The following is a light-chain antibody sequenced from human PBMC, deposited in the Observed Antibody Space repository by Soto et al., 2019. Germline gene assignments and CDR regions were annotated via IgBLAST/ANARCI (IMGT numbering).Light chain of an antibody. Sequence: LTQPASVSGSPGQSITISCTGTRGDVGAFNYVSWYQLRPGKAPKLVIYEVNSRPSGISSRFSGSKSGNTASLSISGLQAEDEGDYYCASYSTGDTLYVFGSGTKVTVL. J-gene: IGLJ1*01. CDR2: EVN. CDR1: RGDVGAFNY. V-gene: IGLV2-14*01. CDR3: ASYSTGDTLYV.